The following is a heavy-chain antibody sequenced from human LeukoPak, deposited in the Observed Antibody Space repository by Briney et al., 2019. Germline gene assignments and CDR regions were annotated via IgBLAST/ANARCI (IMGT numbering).Heavy chain of an antibody. J-gene: IGHJ6*02. CDR3: AKDWGMDV. CDR1: GFTFSSYG. CDR2: ISYDGSNK. Sequence: GGSLRLSCAASGFTFSSYGMHWVRQAPGKGLEWVAVISYDGSNKYYADSVKGRFTISRDNSKNTLYLQMNSLRAGDTAVYYCAKDWGMDVWGQGTTVTVSS. V-gene: IGHV3-30*18.